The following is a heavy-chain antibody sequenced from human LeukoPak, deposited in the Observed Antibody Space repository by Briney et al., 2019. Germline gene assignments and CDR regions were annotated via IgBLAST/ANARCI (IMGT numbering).Heavy chain of an antibody. J-gene: IGHJ3*02. V-gene: IGHV1-2*06. Sequence: ASVKVSCXASGYTFTAHYMHWVRQARGQGLEWMGRINPSSGDTEYGQRFQGRVTLTRDTSSSTANMELRRLRSDDTAVYYCARDPGYSYAFDIWGQGTVVIVSS. CDR2: INPSSGDT. CDR1: GYTFTAHY. CDR3: ARDPGYSYAFDI. D-gene: IGHD2-21*01.